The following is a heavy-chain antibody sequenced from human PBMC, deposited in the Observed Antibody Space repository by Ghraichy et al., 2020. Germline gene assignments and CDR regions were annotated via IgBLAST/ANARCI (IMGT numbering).Heavy chain of an antibody. CDR2: IGAEGSVT. V-gene: IGHV3-23*01. CDR3: AKDRLPSQASGVIDY. CDR1: GFTFSTYA. D-gene: IGHD3-10*01. Sequence: LSLTCAASGFTFSTYAMSWVRQAPGKGLEWVSVIGAEGSVTYYADSVKGRFTNSRDNSKNTLYLQMNSLRAEDTALYYCAKDRLPSQASGVIDYWGQGNLVTVSS. J-gene: IGHJ4*02.